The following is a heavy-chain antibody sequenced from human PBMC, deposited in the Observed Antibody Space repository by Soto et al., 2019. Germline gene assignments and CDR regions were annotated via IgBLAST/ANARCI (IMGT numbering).Heavy chain of an antibody. CDR3: ARDLYYYGSGSGYFDY. D-gene: IGHD3-10*01. V-gene: IGHV3-48*02. Sequence: EVQLVESGGGLVQPGGSLRLSCAASGFTFSSYSMNWVRQAPGKGLEWVSYINSISSNIFYADSVKGRFTTSRDNAKNSLYLQMTSLRDEDTAVYYCARDLYYYGSGSGYFDYWGQGTLVTVSS. CDR2: INSISSNI. J-gene: IGHJ4*02. CDR1: GFTFSSYS.